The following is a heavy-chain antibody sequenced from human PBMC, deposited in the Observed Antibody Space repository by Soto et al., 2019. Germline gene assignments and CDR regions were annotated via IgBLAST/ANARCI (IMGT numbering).Heavy chain of an antibody. CDR2: MNPDGCXA. CDR3: ARRPHCSGGICYYGLDN. D-gene: IGHD2-15*01. Sequence: ASVNVSCKASVYTFKHSDINWVRQAPGQGLDWMRWMNPDGCXAAYAQKFQGSVTLTTSTSTATVYMDMRSLGSEDTAVYYCARRPHCSGGICYYGLDNWGQGPLVTVSS. J-gene: IGHJ4*02. V-gene: IGHV1-8*01. CDR1: VYTFKHSD.